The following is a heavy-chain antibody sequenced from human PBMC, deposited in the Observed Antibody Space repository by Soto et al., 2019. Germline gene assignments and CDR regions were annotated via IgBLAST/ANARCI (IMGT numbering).Heavy chain of an antibody. CDR3: ARSPRSSPYFDY. D-gene: IGHD6-13*01. Sequence: PGESLKISCQCPGYTFSNFWIAWVRQLPGKGLEWMGIIYPSDYETRYSPSFHGKVTISADRSIGTAYLQWSSLEASDSAFYFCARSPRSSPYFDYWGQGALVTVSS. CDR2: IYPSDYET. J-gene: IGHJ4*02. CDR1: GYTFSNFW. V-gene: IGHV5-51*01.